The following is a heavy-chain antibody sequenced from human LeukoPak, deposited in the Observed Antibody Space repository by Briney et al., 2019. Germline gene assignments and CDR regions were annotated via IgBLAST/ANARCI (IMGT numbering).Heavy chain of an antibody. V-gene: IGHV4-34*01. J-gene: IGHJ4*02. D-gene: IGHD3-10*01. CDR3: ARDRGARTGFMVREAYDY. Sequence: PSETLSLTCAVSGGSFSGYYWSWIRQPPGKGLEWIGEINHSGSTNYNPSLKSRVTISVDTSKNQFSLKLSSVTAADTAVYYCARDRGARTGFMVREAYDYWGQGTLVTVSS. CDR1: GGSFSGYY. CDR2: INHSGST.